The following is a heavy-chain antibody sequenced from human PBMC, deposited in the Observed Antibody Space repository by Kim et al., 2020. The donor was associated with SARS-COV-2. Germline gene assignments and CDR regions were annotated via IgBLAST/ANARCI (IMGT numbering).Heavy chain of an antibody. CDR3: ARGPRGATKPPIDY. CDR1: GFTFSSYG. V-gene: IGHV3-33*05. J-gene: IGHJ4*02. Sequence: GGSLRLSCAASGFTFSSYGMHWVRQAPGKGLEWVAVISYDGSNKYYADSVKGRFTISRDNSKNTLYLQMNSLRAEDTAVYYCARGPRGATKPPIDYWGQGTLVTVSS. D-gene: IGHD1-26*01. CDR2: ISYDGSNK.